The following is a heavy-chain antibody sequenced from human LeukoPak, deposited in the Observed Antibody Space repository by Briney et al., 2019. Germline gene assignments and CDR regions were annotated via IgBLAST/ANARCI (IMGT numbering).Heavy chain of an antibody. V-gene: IGHV7-4-1*02. CDR1: GYTFTGYY. Sequence: ASVKVSCKASGYTFTGYYMHWVRQAPGQGLEWMGWINTNTGNPTYAQGFTGRFVFSLDTSVSTAYLQISSLKAEDTAVYYCARARSMVRGFYWFDPWGQGALVTVSS. CDR2: INTNTGNP. D-gene: IGHD3-10*01. CDR3: ARARSMVRGFYWFDP. J-gene: IGHJ5*02.